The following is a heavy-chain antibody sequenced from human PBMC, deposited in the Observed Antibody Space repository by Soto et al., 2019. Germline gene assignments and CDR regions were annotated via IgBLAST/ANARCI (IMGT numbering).Heavy chain of an antibody. CDR2: ISPYSGYT. CDR1: GYSFMKYG. Sequence: ASVKVSCKGFGYSFMKYGINWVRQAPGQGLEWVGWISPYSGYTHSAQKFHGRLTLTTDTAASTAYMELRILRSADTALYYCAREASVLIPAAQPSRFDSWGQGTLVTVCS. V-gene: IGHV1-18*01. CDR3: AREASVLIPAAQPSRFDS. D-gene: IGHD2-2*01. J-gene: IGHJ4*02.